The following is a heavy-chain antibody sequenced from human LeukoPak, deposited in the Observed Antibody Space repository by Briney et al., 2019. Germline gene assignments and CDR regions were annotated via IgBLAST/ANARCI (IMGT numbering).Heavy chain of an antibody. D-gene: IGHD3-22*01. CDR3: ARAYYYDSSGYLMASGAFDI. V-gene: IGHV4-39*01. Sequence: SETLSLTCTVSGGSISSSSYYWGWIRQPPGTGLEWLGSIYYSGSTYYNPSLKSRVTISVDTSKNQFSLKLSSVTAADTAVYYCARAYYYDSSGYLMASGAFDIWGQGTMVTVSS. CDR1: GGSISSSSYY. J-gene: IGHJ3*02. CDR2: IYYSGST.